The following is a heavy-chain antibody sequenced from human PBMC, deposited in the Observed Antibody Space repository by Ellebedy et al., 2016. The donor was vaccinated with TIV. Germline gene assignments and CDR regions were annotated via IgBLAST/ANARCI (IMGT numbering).Heavy chain of an antibody. Sequence: ASVKVSCKASGYTFTSSYIYWVRQAHGQGLEWMGIISPSGGGTTYTQEFQGRVTMTGDTSTNTVYMELSSLRSEDTAVYYCARQPTMVYGMDVWGQGTTVTVSS. D-gene: IGHD3-10*01. CDR2: ISPSGGGT. J-gene: IGHJ6*02. CDR3: ARQPTMVYGMDV. CDR1: GYTFTSSY. V-gene: IGHV1-46*01.